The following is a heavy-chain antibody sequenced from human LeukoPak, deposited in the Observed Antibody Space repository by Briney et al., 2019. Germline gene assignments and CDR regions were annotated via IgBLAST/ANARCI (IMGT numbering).Heavy chain of an antibody. V-gene: IGHV5-51*01. J-gene: IGHJ4*02. D-gene: IGHD2-15*01. CDR3: ARRICSGGSCYRFDI. Sequence: GESLKISCKASGYSFTSYWIGWVRQVSGKGLEWMGIIYPGDSGHSDIRSSPSFQGQVTISADKSITTAYLQWSSLKASDTDMYFCARRICSGGSCYRFDIWGQGTLVTVSS. CDR2: IYPGDSGHSDI. CDR1: GYSFTSYW.